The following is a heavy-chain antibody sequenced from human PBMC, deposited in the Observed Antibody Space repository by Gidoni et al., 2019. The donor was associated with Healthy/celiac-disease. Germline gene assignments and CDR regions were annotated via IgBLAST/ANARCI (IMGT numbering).Heavy chain of an antibody. CDR1: GYSFTSSW. J-gene: IGHJ6*02. Sequence: EVQLVQSGAALKKPVESLKISCKGSGYSFTSSWIGWVRQMPGKGLEWMGIIYPGDSDTRYSPSCQGQVTISADKSISTAYLQWSSLKASDTAMYYCARLMSSGWGQLGTYYYGMDVWGQGTTVTVSS. CDR2: IYPGDSDT. D-gene: IGHD6-19*01. CDR3: ARLMSSGWGQLGTYYYGMDV. V-gene: IGHV5-51*01.